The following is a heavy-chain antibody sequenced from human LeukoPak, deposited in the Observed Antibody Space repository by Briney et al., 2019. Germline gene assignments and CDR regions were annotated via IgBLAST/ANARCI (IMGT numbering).Heavy chain of an antibody. J-gene: IGHJ4*02. V-gene: IGHV4-38-2*02. CDR2: IYHSGST. Sequence: SETLSLTCTVSGYSISSGYYWGWIRQPPGKGLEWIGSIYHSGSTYYNPSLKSRVTISVDTSKNQFSLKLSSVTAADTAVYYCARGGSMIVVMGSGGYWGQGTLVTVSS. CDR3: ARGGSMIVVMGSGGY. CDR1: GYSISSGYY. D-gene: IGHD3-22*01.